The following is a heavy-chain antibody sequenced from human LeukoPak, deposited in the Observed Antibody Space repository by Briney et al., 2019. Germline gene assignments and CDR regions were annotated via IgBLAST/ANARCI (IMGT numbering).Heavy chain of an antibody. V-gene: IGHV4-4*07. CDR2: MSASWST. Sequence: SETLSLTCTVSGGSISSYYWSWIRQPAGRGLEWIGRMSASWSTNYSPALKSRVTMSVDTSKNQFSLRLNSLTAADTAVYYCARVYYYDSSGYYCFDPWGQGTLVSVSS. CDR1: GGSISSYY. CDR3: ARVYYYDSSGYYCFDP. J-gene: IGHJ5*02. D-gene: IGHD3-22*01.